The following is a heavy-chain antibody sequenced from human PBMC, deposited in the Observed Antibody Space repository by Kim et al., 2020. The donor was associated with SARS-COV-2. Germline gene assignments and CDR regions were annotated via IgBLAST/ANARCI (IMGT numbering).Heavy chain of an antibody. V-gene: IGHV3-48*02. Sequence: GGSLRLSCAASGFTFSSYSMNWVRQAPGKGLEWVSYISSSSSTIYYADSVKGRFTISRDNAKNSLYLQMNSLRDEDTAVYYCARDLYYYDSSGYYYVDAFDIWGQGTMVTVSS. CDR1: GFTFSSYS. CDR3: ARDLYYYDSSGYYYVDAFDI. CDR2: ISSSSSTI. D-gene: IGHD3-22*01. J-gene: IGHJ3*02.